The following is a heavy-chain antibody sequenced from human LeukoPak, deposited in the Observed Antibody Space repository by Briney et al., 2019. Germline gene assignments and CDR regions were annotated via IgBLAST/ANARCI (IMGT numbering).Heavy chain of an antibody. J-gene: IGHJ3*02. D-gene: IGHD2-2*02. Sequence: GESLKISCKGSGYSFTSYWIGWVRQMPGKGLEWMGIIYPGDSDTRYSPSFQGQVTISADKSISTAYLQWSSLKASGTAMYYCASQIADIPDAFDIWGQGTMVTVSS. V-gene: IGHV5-51*01. CDR3: ASQIADIPDAFDI. CDR2: IYPGDSDT. CDR1: GYSFTSYW.